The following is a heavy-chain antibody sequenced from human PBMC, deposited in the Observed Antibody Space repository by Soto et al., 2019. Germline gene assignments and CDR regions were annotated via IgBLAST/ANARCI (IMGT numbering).Heavy chain of an antibody. V-gene: IGHV4-30-4*01. CDR1: GGSISSGDYY. J-gene: IGHJ4*02. CDR2: IYYSGST. CDR3: ARGVTYYDSSGSTRILDY. D-gene: IGHD3-22*01. Sequence: PSETLSLTCTVSGGSISSGDYYWSWIRQPPGKGLEWIGYIYYSGSTYYNPSLKSRVTISVDTSKNQFSLKLSSVTAADTAVYYCARGVTYYDSSGSTRILDYWGQGTLVTVSS.